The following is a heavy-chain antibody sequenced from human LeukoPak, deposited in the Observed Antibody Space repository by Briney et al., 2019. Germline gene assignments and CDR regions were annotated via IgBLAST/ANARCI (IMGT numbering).Heavy chain of an antibody. CDR3: ARDSSIAVENFDY. J-gene: IGHJ4*02. V-gene: IGHV3-23*01. CDR2: ISGSGGST. Sequence: GGSLRLSCAASGFTLSSYAMSWVRQAPGKGLEWVSAISGSGGSTYYADSVKGRFTISRDNAKNSLYLQMNSLRAEDTAVYYCARDSSIAVENFDYWGQGTLVTVSS. CDR1: GFTLSSYA.